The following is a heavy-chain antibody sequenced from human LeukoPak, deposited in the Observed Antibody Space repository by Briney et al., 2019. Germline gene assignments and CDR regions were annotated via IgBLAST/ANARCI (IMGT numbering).Heavy chain of an antibody. V-gene: IGHV3-48*03. CDR3: AELGITMIGGV. D-gene: IGHD3-10*02. J-gene: IGHJ6*04. CDR1: GFTFSSYE. Sequence: GGSLRLSCAASGFTFSSYEMNWLRQAPGKGLEWASYISSSGSTIYYADSVKGRFTISRDNAKNSLYLQMNSLRAEDTAVYYCAELGITMIGGVWGKGNTVTISS. CDR2: ISSSGSTI.